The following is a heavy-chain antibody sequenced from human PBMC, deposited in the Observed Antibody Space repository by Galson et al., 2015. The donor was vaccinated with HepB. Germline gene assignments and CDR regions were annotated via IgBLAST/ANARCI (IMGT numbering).Heavy chain of an antibody. CDR3: ARSIAVAGMVDY. CDR2: MNPNSGNT. J-gene: IGHJ4*02. V-gene: IGHV1-8*01. Sequence: SVKVSCKASGYTFTSYDINWVRQATGQGLEWMGWMNPNSGNTGYAQKFQGRVTMTRNTSISTAYMELSSLRSEDTAVYYCARSIAVAGMVDYWGQGTLVTVSS. CDR1: GYTFTSYD. D-gene: IGHD6-19*01.